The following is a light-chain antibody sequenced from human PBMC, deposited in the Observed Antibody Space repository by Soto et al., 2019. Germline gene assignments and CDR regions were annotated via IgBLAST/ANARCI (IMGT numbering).Light chain of an antibody. CDR2: GAS. CDR1: QSVSSSY. CDR3: QQYGSSALT. Sequence: EIVLTQSPGNLSLSPGERATLSCRASQSVSSSYLAWYQQKPGQAPRLLIYGASSRATGIPDRFSGSGSGTDFTLTISRLEPEDFAVYYCQQYGSSALTFGGGTKVEIK. J-gene: IGKJ4*01. V-gene: IGKV3-20*01.